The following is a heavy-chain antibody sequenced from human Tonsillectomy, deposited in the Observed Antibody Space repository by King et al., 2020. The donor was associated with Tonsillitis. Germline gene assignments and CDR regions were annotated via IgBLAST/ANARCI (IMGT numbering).Heavy chain of an antibody. D-gene: IGHD5-24*01. J-gene: IGHJ4*02. Sequence: QLVQSGGGLIQPGGSLRLSCAASGFTVSSNYMSWVRQAPGKGLEWVSVIYSGGSTYYADSVKGRFTISRDKYKNTLYLQMNSLRAEDTAVYYCARVRMAAHFDYWGQGTLVTVSS. CDR1: GFTVSSNY. V-gene: IGHV3-53*01. CDR3: ARVRMAAHFDY. CDR2: IYSGGST.